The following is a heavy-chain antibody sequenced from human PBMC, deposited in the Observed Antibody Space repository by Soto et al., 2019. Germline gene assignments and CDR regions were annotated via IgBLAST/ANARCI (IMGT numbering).Heavy chain of an antibody. CDR1: GFTFSTYG. J-gene: IGHJ3*02. V-gene: IGHV3-23*01. D-gene: IGHD3-3*01. Sequence: EVQLLESGGGLVQPGGSLRLACAASGFTFSTYGMTWFRQSPGKGLEWVSATSGSGTSTYYADSVRGRFTISRDNSENTLYLQMHSLRVEDTAVYYCAKSMHYDFWSGYSRAFDIWGQGTMVTVSS. CDR2: TSGSGTST. CDR3: AKSMHYDFWSGYSRAFDI.